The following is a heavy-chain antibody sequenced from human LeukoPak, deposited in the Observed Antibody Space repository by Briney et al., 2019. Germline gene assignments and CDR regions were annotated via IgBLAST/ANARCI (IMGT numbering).Heavy chain of an antibody. J-gene: IGHJ4*02. CDR3: ARDRRYYYGSGSYRYYFDY. V-gene: IGHV1-69*05. CDR2: IIPIFGTA. D-gene: IGHD3-10*01. CDR1: GGTFSSYA. Sequence: GASVKVSCKASGGTFSSYAISWVRQAPGQGLEWMGRIIPIFGTANYAQKFQGRVTITTDESTSTAYMELSSLGSEDTAVYYCARDRRYYYGSGSYRYYFDYWGQGTLVTVSS.